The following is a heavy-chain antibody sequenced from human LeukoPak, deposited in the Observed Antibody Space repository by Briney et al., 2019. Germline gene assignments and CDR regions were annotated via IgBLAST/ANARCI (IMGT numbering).Heavy chain of an antibody. Sequence: QPGGSLRLSCAASGFTLSSYAMTWVRQAPGKGLEWVSDIGDSGATTYYADSVKGRFTISRDNSKTTLYLQMSSLRAEDTAVYFCASFHYYGSGAYYLSYWGQGTLVTVSS. CDR2: IGDSGATT. D-gene: IGHD3-10*01. CDR3: ASFHYYGSGAYYLSY. CDR1: GFTLSSYA. V-gene: IGHV3-23*01. J-gene: IGHJ4*02.